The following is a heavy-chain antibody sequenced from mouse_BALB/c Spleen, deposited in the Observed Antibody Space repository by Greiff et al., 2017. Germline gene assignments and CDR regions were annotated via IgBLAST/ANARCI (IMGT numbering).Heavy chain of an antibody. D-gene: IGHD2-1*01. V-gene: IGHV1-37*01. CDR1: GYSFTGYF. J-gene: IGHJ2*01. Sequence: VQLKESGPELVKPGASVKISCKASGYSFTGYFLNWVKQSHGQSLEWIGRINPYNGDTFYNQKFKGKATLTVDKSSSTAHMELLSLTSEDSAVYYCGRSNYGNYLGFDYWGQGTTLTVSS. CDR2: INPYNGDT. CDR3: GRSNYGNYLGFDY.